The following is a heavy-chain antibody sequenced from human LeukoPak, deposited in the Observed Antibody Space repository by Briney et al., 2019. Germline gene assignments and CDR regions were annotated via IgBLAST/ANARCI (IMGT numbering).Heavy chain of an antibody. CDR2: LYHSDSA. CDR3: ARQHDSYYYYYIDV. V-gene: IGHV4-39*01. J-gene: IGHJ6*03. CDR1: GGSISSSSYY. Sequence: SETLSLTCTASGGSISSSSYYWGWIRQPPGKGLEWIGSLYHSDSAYYNTSLRSRVSMSVDTSKNQFSLTLSFVTAADTAVYYCARQHDSYYYYYIDVWGSGTTVTVSS.